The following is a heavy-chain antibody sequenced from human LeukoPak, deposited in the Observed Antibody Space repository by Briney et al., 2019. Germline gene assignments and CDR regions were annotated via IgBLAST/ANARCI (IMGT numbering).Heavy chain of an antibody. CDR1: GYTFTGYY. J-gene: IGHJ6*03. Sequence: GASVKVSCKASGYTFTGYYMHWVRQAPGQGLEWMGRINPNSGGTDYAQKFQGRVTMTRDTSISTAYMELSRLRSDDTAVYYCARPGIAAAGTPQGIYYYYYMDVWGKGTTVTVSS. CDR3: ARPGIAAAGTPQGIYYYYYMDV. D-gene: IGHD6-13*01. V-gene: IGHV1-2*06. CDR2: INPNSGGT.